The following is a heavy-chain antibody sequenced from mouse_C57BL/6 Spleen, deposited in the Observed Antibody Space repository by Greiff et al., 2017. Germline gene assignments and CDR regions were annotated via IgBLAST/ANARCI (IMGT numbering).Heavy chain of an antibody. V-gene: IGHV5-17*01. Sequence: EVKVVESGGGLVKPGGSLKLSCAASGFTFSDYGMHWVRQAPEKGLEWVAYISSGSSTIYYADKVKGRFTISRDNAKNTLFLQMTSLWSEYTAMYYCAREGSNYGWFAYWGQGTLVTVSA. CDR3: AREGSNYGWFAY. J-gene: IGHJ3*01. CDR2: ISSGSSTI. CDR1: GFTFSDYG. D-gene: IGHD2-5*01.